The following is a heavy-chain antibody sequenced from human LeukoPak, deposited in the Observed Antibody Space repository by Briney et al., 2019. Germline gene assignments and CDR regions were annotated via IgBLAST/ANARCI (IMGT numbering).Heavy chain of an antibody. CDR1: GGTFSRYA. CDR2: IIPIFGTA. CDR3: ARDQGIAVAGTSDY. V-gene: IGHV1-69*05. D-gene: IGHD6-19*01. J-gene: IGHJ4*02. Sequence: ASVKVSCKASGGTFSRYAISWVRQAPGQGLEWMGGIIPIFGTANYAQKFQGRVTMTTDTSTSTAYMELRSLRSDDTAVYYCARDQGIAVAGTSDYWGQGTLVTVSS.